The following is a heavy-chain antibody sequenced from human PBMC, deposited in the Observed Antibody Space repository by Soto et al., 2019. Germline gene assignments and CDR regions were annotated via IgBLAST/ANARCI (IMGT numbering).Heavy chain of an antibody. J-gene: IGHJ6*03. CDR3: ARASVSIADYYYYYMDV. D-gene: IGHD6-6*01. Sequence: EVQLVESGGGLVQPGGSLRLPCAASGFTFSSYWMHWVRQAPGKGLVWVSRINSDGSSTSYADSVKGRFTISRDNAKNTLYLQMNSLRAEDTAVYYCARASVSIADYYYYYMDVWGKGTTVTVSS. V-gene: IGHV3-74*01. CDR1: GFTFSSYW. CDR2: INSDGSST.